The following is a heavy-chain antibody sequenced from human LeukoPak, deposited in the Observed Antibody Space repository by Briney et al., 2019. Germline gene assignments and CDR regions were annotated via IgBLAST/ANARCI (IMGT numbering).Heavy chain of an antibody. Sequence: GGSLRLSCAASGFTFSSYEMNWVRQAPGKGLEWVSYISSSGSTIYYADSVKGRFTISRDNAKNSLYLQMNSLRAEDTAVYYCARAHRSYYYGSVEYYFDYWGQGTLVTVSS. D-gene: IGHD3-10*01. CDR3: ARAHRSYYYGSVEYYFDY. CDR2: ISSSGSTI. CDR1: GFTFSSYE. J-gene: IGHJ4*02. V-gene: IGHV3-48*03.